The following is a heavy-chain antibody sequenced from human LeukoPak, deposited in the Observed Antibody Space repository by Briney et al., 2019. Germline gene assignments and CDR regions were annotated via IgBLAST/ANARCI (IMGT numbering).Heavy chain of an antibody. D-gene: IGHD2-2*02. CDR2: IIPIFGTA. CDR1: GGTFSSYA. CDR3: ARYCSSTSCYTGTAFDY. J-gene: IGHJ4*02. V-gene: IGHV1-69*13. Sequence: SVKVSCKASGGTFSSYAISCVRQAPGQGLEWMGGIIPIFGTANYAQKFQGRVTITADESTSTAYMELSSLRSEDTAVYYCARYCSSTSCYTGTAFDYWGQGTLVTVSS.